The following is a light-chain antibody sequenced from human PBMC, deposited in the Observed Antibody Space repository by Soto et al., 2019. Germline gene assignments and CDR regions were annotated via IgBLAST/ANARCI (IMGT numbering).Light chain of an antibody. CDR1: QSIGTNY. Sequence: ENRLTQSPGTLSLSPGERATLSCRASQSIGTNYVAWFQQKPGQAPTLLIYAASRRATGIPDRFSGSGSGTEFTLTISRLEPEDFAVYFCQQYSSTPRTFGQGTK. J-gene: IGKJ1*01. CDR3: QQYSSTPRT. V-gene: IGKV3-20*01. CDR2: AAS.